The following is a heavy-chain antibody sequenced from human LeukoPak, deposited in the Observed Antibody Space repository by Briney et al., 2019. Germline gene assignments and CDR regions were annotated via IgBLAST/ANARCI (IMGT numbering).Heavy chain of an antibody. CDR2: ISGSGGST. D-gene: IGHD6-19*01. Sequence: PPGGSLRLSCAAPGFTFSSYAISWVRQAPGKGLEWVSAISGSGGSTYYADSVKGRFTISRDNSKNTLYLQMNSLRAEDTAVYYCAKDKGGIAVAGNFDYWGQGTLVTVSS. V-gene: IGHV3-23*01. CDR3: AKDKGGIAVAGNFDY. J-gene: IGHJ4*02. CDR1: GFTFSSYA.